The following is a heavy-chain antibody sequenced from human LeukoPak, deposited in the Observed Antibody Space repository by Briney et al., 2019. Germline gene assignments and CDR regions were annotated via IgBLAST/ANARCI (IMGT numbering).Heavy chain of an antibody. V-gene: IGHV4-59*01. CDR2: IYYSGST. J-gene: IGHJ5*02. D-gene: IGHD5-24*01. CDR1: GGSISSYY. CDR3: ARGRGGRYWFDP. Sequence: PSETLSLTCTVSGGSISSYYWSWIRQPPGKRLEWIGYIYYSGSTNYNPSLKSRVTISVDTSKNQFSLKLSSVTAADTAVYYCARGRGGRYWFDPWGQGTLVTVSS.